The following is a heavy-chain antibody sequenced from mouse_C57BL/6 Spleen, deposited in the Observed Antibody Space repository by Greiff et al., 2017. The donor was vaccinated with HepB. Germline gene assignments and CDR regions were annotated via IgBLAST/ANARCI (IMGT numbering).Heavy chain of an antibody. Sequence: EVQLQQSGPVLVKPGASVKMSCKASGYTFTDYYMNWVKQSHGKSLEWIGVINPYNGGTSYNQKFKGKATLTVDKSSSTAYMELNSLTSEDSAVYYCARWDGNYVDDYWGQGTTLTVSS. CDR3: ARWDGNYVDDY. J-gene: IGHJ2*01. CDR2: INPYNGGT. D-gene: IGHD2-1*01. CDR1: GYTFTDYY. V-gene: IGHV1-19*01.